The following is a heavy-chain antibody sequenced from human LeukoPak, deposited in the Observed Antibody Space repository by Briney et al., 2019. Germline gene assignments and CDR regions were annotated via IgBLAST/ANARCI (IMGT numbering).Heavy chain of an antibody. Sequence: PSETLSLTCTVSGYSISSGYYWGWIRQPAGKGLEWIGRIYTGGSTNYNPSLKSRVTMSVDTSKNQFSLKLSSVTAADTAVYYCARSTPSLLYYYYYMDVWGKGTTVTISS. V-gene: IGHV4-4*07. J-gene: IGHJ6*03. CDR1: GYSISSGYY. D-gene: IGHD5/OR15-5a*01. CDR3: ARSTPSLLYYYYYMDV. CDR2: IYTGGST.